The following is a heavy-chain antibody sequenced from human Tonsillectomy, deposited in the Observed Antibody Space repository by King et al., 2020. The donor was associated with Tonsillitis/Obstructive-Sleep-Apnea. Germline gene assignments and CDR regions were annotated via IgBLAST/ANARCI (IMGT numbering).Heavy chain of an antibody. J-gene: IGHJ4*02. CDR2: INSDGSST. V-gene: IGHV3-74*01. CDR3: ASPTQYYDFWSGYTD. D-gene: IGHD3-3*01. Sequence: VQLVESGGGLVQPGGSLRLSCAASGFTFSSYWMHWVRQAPGKGLVWVSRINSDGSSTSYADSVKGRFTISRDNAKNTLYLQMNSLRAEDTAVYYCASPTQYYDFWSGYTDWGQGTLVTVSS. CDR1: GFTFSSYW.